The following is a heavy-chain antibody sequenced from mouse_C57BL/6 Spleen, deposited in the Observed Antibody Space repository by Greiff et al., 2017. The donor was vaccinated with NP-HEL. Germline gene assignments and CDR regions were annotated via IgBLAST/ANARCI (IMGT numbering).Heavy chain of an antibody. V-gene: IGHV5-9-1*02. D-gene: IGHD2-2*01. J-gene: IGHJ4*01. CDR1: GFTFSSYA. Sequence: DVMLVESGEGLVKPGGSLKLSCAASGFTFSSYAMSWVRQTPEKRLEWVAYISSGGDYIYYADTVKGRFTISRDNARNTLYLQMSSLKSEDTAMYYCTREGLRDYAMDYWGQGTSVTVSS. CDR3: TREGLRDYAMDY. CDR2: ISSGGDYI.